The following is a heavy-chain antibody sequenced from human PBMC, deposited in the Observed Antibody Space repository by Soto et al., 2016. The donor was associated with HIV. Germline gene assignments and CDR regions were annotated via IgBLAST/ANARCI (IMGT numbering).Heavy chain of an antibody. V-gene: IGHV1-2*02. CDR1: GYTFTGYY. J-gene: IGHJ4*02. CDR2: INPNSGGT. CDR3: ARELATY. Sequence: QVQLVQSGAEVKKPGASVKVSCKASGYTFTGYYMHWVRQAPGQGLEWMGWINPNSGGTKYAERFQGRVSMTRDTSINTAYMELSRLRSDDTAVYYCARELATYWGQGTLVTVSS.